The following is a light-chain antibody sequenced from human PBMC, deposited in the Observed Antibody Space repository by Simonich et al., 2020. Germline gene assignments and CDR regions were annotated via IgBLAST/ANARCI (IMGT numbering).Light chain of an antibody. CDR3: SSYAGSNNLRV. J-gene: IGLJ3*02. Sequence: QSALTQPVSVSGSPGQSITISCTGTRSDVGGYNYVSWYQQHPGKAPKRMIYDVSKRPSGVSNRFSGSKSGNTASLTISGLQAEDEADYYCSSYAGSNNLRVFGGGTKLTVL. V-gene: IGLV2-14*01. CDR1: RSDVGGYNY. CDR2: DVS.